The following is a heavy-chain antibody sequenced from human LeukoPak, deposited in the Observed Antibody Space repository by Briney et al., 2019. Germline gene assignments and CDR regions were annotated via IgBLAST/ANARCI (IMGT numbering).Heavy chain of an antibody. V-gene: IGHV4-34*01. CDR2: IKHGGST. Sequence: SETLSLTCIVSGGSLRDTYWSWIRQSPGKGLEWIAEIKHGGSTNYNPSLKSRVTISADTSKNQFSLKLSSVAAADTAVYHCARGYSNYGYTFDMWGQGTMVTVSS. CDR1: GGSLRDTY. D-gene: IGHD4-11*01. J-gene: IGHJ3*02. CDR3: ARGYSNYGYTFDM.